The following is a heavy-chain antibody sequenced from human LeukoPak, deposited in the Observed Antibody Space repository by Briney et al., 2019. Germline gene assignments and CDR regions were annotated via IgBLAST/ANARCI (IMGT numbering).Heavy chain of an antibody. CDR3: ARVSDTSGYSYGSIDY. CDR2: ISSTLSYI. D-gene: IGHD5-18*01. J-gene: IGHJ4*02. V-gene: IGHV3-21*01. Sequence: GGSLRLSCAASGFTFSSYSMNWVRQAPGKGLEWISSISSTLSYIYYADSLKGRFTISRANAKNSLYLQMNSLRAEDTAVYYCARVSDTSGYSYGSIDYWGQGTLVTVSS. CDR1: GFTFSSYS.